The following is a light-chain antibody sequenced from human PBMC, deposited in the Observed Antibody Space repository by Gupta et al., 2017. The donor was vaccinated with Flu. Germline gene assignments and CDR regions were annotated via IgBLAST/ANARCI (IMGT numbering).Light chain of an antibody. CDR2: RDG. CDR3: QEWDSGSCG. Sequence: SYALPQPPSVSVALRQTAIITCGGNNIGGKNVHWYQHEPGQAPVRVISRDGIRPAGIPDLFSGADSGNNANLTMSRAEAGDESYEYCQEWDSGSCGLGAGTKV. V-gene: IGLV3-9*01. J-gene: IGLJ1*01. CDR1: NIGGKN.